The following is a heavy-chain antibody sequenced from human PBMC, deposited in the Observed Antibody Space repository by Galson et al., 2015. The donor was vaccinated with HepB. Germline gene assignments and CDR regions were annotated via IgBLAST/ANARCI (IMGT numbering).Heavy chain of an antibody. V-gene: IGHV3-11*01. CDR2: ISSSGSTI. CDR3: ATTWHSSSWYWYDY. CDR1: GFTFSDYY. D-gene: IGHD6-13*01. Sequence: SLRLSCAASGFTFSDYYMSWIRQAPGKGLEWVSYISSSGSTIYYADSVKGRFTISRDNAKNSLYLQMNSLRAEDTAVYYCATTWHSSSWYWYDYWGQGTLVTVSS. J-gene: IGHJ4*02.